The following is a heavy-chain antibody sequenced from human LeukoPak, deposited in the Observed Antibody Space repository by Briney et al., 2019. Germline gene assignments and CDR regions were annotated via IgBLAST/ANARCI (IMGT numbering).Heavy chain of an antibody. J-gene: IGHJ1*01. V-gene: IGHV3-7*03. D-gene: IGHD3-22*01. CDR2: IKQDGSEK. Sequence: PGGSLRLSCAASGFTFSGYWMNWVRQAPGKGLEWVANIKQDGSEKYYVESVKGRFTISRDNAKNSLYLQMNSLRAEDTAVYYCARHHYDSREYFQHWGQGTLVTVSS. CDR3: ARHHYDSREYFQH. CDR1: GFTFSGYW.